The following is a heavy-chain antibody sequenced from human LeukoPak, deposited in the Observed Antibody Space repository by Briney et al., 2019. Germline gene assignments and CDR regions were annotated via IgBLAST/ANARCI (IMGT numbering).Heavy chain of an antibody. CDR1: GFTFDDYA. J-gene: IGHJ2*01. V-gene: IGHV3-9*01. CDR2: ISYNSDTI. Sequence: QPGGSLRLSCAASGFTFDDYAMHWVRQAPGKGLEWVSGISYNSDTIAYADSVKRRFTISRDNAKNSLYLQMNSLRAEDTALYYCAKDYCGGDCYSGWYFDLWGRGTLVTVSS. D-gene: IGHD2-21*02. CDR3: AKDYCGGDCYSGWYFDL.